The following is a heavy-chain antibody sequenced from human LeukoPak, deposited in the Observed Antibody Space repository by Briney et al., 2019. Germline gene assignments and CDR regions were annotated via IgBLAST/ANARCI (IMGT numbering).Heavy chain of an antibody. D-gene: IGHD2-2*01. CDR2: IGISSNKI. V-gene: IGHV3-21*01. Sequence: PGGSLRLSCAASGFTLRSYTMNWVRQAPGKGLEWVSSIGISSNKIYYADSVKGRFIISRDNAKTSLFLQMNSLRAEDTAEYYCARVVCSSTSCSRLVDYWGQGTLVTVSS. CDR3: ARVVCSSTSCSRLVDY. CDR1: GFTLRSYT. J-gene: IGHJ4*02.